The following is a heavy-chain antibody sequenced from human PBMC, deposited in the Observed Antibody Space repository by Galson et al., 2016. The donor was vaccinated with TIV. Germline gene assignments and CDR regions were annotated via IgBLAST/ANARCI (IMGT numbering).Heavy chain of an antibody. Sequence: SLRLSCAASGFIVNTKYVSWVRQAPGKVLEWVSVIYSDGNAYYADSVKGRFTISGDNSQSTRYLQMNSLRGDDTAVYYCARETVWGQGTTVTVSS. J-gene: IGHJ6*02. CDR2: IYSDGNA. CDR1: GFIVNTKY. V-gene: IGHV3-53*05. CDR3: ARETV.